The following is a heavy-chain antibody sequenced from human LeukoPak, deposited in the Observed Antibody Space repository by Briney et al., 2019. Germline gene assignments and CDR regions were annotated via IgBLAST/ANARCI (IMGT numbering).Heavy chain of an antibody. J-gene: IGHJ5*02. CDR2: ISYDGSNK. CDR1: GFTFSSYG. V-gene: IGHV3-30*18. CDR3: AKDYGSGIGP. D-gene: IGHD3-10*01. Sequence: PGGSLRLSCAASGFTFSSYGIHWVRQAPGKGLEWVAVISYDGSNKYYADSVKGRFTISRDNSKNTLYLQMNSLRAEDTAVYYCAKDYGSGIGPWGQGTLVTVSS.